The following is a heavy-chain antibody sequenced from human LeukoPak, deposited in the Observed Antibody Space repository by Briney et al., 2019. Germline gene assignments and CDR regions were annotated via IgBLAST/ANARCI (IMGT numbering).Heavy chain of an antibody. D-gene: IGHD6-13*01. J-gene: IGHJ3*02. V-gene: IGHV4-31*03. CDR3: ARGSSSWYPPGAFDI. CDR2: IYYSGST. CDR1: GGSISSGGYY. Sequence: SETLSLTCTVSGGSISSGGYYWSWIRQHPGKGLEWIGYIYYSGSTYYNPSLKSRVTISVDTSKNQFSLKLSSVTAADTAVYYCARGSSSWYPPGAFDIWGQGTKVTVSS.